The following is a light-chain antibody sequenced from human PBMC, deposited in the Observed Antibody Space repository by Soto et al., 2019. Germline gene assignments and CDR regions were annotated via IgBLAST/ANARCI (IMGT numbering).Light chain of an antibody. J-gene: IGLJ7*01. Sequence: QSVLTQPASVSGSPGQSITISCTGTSSDVGRYNLVSWYQHHPGKAPKLMIYEGSKRPSGVSNRFSGSKSGNTASLTISGLQAEDEADYYCCSYAGSSFAVFGGGTKLTVL. CDR2: EGS. CDR1: SSDVGRYNL. V-gene: IGLV2-23*01. CDR3: CSYAGSSFAV.